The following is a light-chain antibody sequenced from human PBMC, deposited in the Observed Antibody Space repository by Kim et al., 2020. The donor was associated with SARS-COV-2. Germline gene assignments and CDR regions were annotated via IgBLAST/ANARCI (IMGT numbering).Light chain of an antibody. CDR1: SGSIASNY. CDR3: QSYDSSNLWV. V-gene: IGLV6-57*03. CDR2: EDN. J-gene: IGLJ3*02. Sequence: KTVTSSCTRSSGSIASNYVQWYQQRPGSAPTTVIYEDNHRPSGVPDRFSGSIDSSSNSASLTISGLKTEDEADYYCQSYDSSNLWVFGGGTQLTVL.